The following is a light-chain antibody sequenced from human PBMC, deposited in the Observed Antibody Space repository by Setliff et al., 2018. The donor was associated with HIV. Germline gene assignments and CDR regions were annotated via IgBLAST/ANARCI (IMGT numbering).Light chain of an antibody. Sequence: QSALTQPASVSGSPEQSITISCTGSSSDIGTYNFVSWYQQYPGKAPKVVIYEVSIRPSGISTRFSVSNSGNTASLTISGLQPAADADYYRASCTTSRAPLVFGSGTRSPS. CDR3: ASCTTSRAPLV. V-gene: IGLV2-14*01. J-gene: IGLJ1*01. CDR2: EVS. CDR1: SSDIGTYNF.